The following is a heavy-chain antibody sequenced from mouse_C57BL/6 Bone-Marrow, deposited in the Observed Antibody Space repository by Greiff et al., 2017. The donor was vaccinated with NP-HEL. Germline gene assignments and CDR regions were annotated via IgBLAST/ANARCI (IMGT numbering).Heavy chain of an antibody. CDR2: IDPSDSYT. CDR1: GYTFTSYW. CDR3: ARGSWFAY. J-gene: IGHJ3*01. V-gene: IGHV1-69*01. Sequence: LVESGAELVMPGASVKLSCKASGYTFTSYWMHWVKQRPGQGLEWIGEIDPSDSYTNYNQKFKGKSTLTVDKSSSTAYMQLSSLTSEDSAVYYCARGSWFAYWGQGTLVTVSA.